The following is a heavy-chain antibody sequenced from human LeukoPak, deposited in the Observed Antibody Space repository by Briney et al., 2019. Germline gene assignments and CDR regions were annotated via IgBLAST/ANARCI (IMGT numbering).Heavy chain of an antibody. CDR1: GFTFDDYG. CDR2: ISSSSGYI. CDR3: ARGGLELPYRKYFNYYYMDV. V-gene: IGHV3-21*01. D-gene: IGHD1-7*01. J-gene: IGHJ6*03. Sequence: GGSLRLSCAASGFTFDDYGMSWVRQAPGKGLEWVSSISSSSGYIYYADSLKGRFTISRDNAKDSLYLQMNSLRAEDTAVYYCARGGLELPYRKYFNYYYMDVWGKGTTVTVSS.